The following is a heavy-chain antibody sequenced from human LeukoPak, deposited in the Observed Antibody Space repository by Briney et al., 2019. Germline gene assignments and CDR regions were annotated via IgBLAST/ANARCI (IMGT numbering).Heavy chain of an antibody. CDR3: ARDGRVSNFDWLLYGYYYYYGMDV. J-gene: IGHJ6*02. CDR1: GFTFSSYA. CDR2: ISYDGSNK. Sequence: QPGRSLRLSCAAPGFTFSSYAMHWVRQAPGKGLEWVAVISYDGSNKYYADSVKGRFTISRDNSKNTLYLQMNSLGAEDTDVYCCARDGRVSNFDWLLYGYYYYYGMDVWGQGTTVTVSS. D-gene: IGHD3-9*01. V-gene: IGHV3-30*04.